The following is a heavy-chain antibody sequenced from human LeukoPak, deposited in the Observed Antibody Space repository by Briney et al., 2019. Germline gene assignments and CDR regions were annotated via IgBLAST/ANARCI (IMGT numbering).Heavy chain of an antibody. CDR2: ICYSGST. J-gene: IGHJ4*02. Sequence: SETLSLTCTVSGGSISSKWGWIRQPPGKGLEWIGTICYSGSTYYNPSLKSRVTISVDTSKNHFSLNLSSVTAADTAVYYCARHEPDAFFFDYWGQGTLVTVSS. D-gene: IGHD2/OR15-2a*01. CDR3: ARHEPDAFFFDY. CDR1: GGSISSK. V-gene: IGHV4-39*01.